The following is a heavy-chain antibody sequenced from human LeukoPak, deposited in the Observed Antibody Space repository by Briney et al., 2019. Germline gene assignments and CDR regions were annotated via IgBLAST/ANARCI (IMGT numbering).Heavy chain of an antibody. D-gene: IGHD6-13*01. Sequence: GRSLRLSCAASGFTFSSYAMHWVRQAPGKGLEWVAVISYDGSNKYYADSVKGRFTISRDNSKNTLYLQMNSLRAEDTAVYYCAKDSSSWLYYYYYMDVWGKGTTVTISS. CDR3: AKDSSSWLYYYYYMDV. CDR1: GFTFSSYA. J-gene: IGHJ6*03. V-gene: IGHV3-30*04. CDR2: ISYDGSNK.